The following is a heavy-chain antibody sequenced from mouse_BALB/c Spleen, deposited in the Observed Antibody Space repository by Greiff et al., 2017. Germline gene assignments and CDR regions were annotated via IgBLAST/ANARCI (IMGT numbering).Heavy chain of an antibody. CDR3: AREGNYGNYVSWFAY. CDR2: ISSGGST. D-gene: IGHD2-1*01. V-gene: IGHV5-6-5*01. J-gene: IGHJ3*01. Sequence: EVKVVESGGGLVKPGGSLKLSCAASGFTFSSYAMSWVRQTPEKRLEWVASISSGGSTYYPDSVKGRFTISRDNARNILYLQMSSLRSEDTAMYYCAREGNYGNYVSWFAYWGQGTLVTVSA. CDR1: GFTFSSYA.